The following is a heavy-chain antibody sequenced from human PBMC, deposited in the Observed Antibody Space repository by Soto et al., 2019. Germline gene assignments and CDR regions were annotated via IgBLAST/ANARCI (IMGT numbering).Heavy chain of an antibody. V-gene: IGHV3-30*03. CDR1: GFTFNSYG. Sequence: WSLRLSFAASGFTFNSYGMHWVREGPGNGLEWVAFISYDSTKTYYADSVKGRFTISRDNANSALYVQMKSLTGEDTAFYYCARTRSAWSDFHYYSLDVWGQGTTVTVSS. J-gene: IGHJ6*01. CDR3: ARTRSAWSDFHYYSLDV. D-gene: IGHD1-26*01. CDR2: ISYDSTKT.